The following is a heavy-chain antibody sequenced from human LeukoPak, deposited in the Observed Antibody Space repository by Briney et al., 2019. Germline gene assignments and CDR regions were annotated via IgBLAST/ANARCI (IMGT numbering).Heavy chain of an antibody. CDR1: GFAFTRHG. CDR3: ACSSASCYDY. D-gene: IGHD2-2*01. Sequence: HPGGSLRLSCAASGFAFTRHGMHWVRQAPGKGLEWVAYIYYDGIDKNYADSVKGRFTISRDNAKNSLYLQMNSLRAEDTAVYYCACSSASCYDYWGQGTLVTVSS. V-gene: IGHV3-33*03. CDR2: IYYDGIDK. J-gene: IGHJ4*02.